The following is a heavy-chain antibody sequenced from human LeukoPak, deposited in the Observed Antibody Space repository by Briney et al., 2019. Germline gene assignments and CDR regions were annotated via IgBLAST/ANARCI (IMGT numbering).Heavy chain of an antibody. CDR2: LGSSGSTI. CDR3: ARANGWYLRNYFDY. V-gene: IGHV3-48*01. CDR1: GFMFSSHN. Sequence: PGGSLRLSCVASGFMFSSHNMNWVRQAPGKGLEWISYLGSSGSTIYYEDSVQGRFTISRDNAKKSLYLQMDSLRAEDTAVYYCARANGWYLRNYFDYWGQGILVTVSS. J-gene: IGHJ4*02. D-gene: IGHD6-19*01.